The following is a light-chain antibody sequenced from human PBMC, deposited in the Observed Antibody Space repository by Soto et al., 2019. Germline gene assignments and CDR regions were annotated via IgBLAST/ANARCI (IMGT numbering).Light chain of an antibody. CDR2: EVN. J-gene: IGLJ1*01. CDR3: SSFVDGTSYV. CDR1: SSVVGFFNY. Sequence: QSALTQPPSVSGSPGQSVTISCTGTSSVVGFFNYVSWYQHHPGKVPKFLIYEVNKRPSGVPDRFSGSKSGNTASLTVSGLQPEDEAEYFCSSFVDGTSYVFGTGTKVTVL. V-gene: IGLV2-8*01.